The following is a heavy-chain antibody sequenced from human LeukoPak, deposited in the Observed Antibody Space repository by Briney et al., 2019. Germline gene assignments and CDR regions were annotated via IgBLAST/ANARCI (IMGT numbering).Heavy chain of an antibody. J-gene: IGHJ5*02. Sequence: ASVKVSCKASGYTFTSYAMNWVRQAPGQGLEWMGWINTNTGNPTYAQGFTGRFVFSLDTSVSTAYLQISSLKAEDTAVYYCARPGSGSYSRGIREGFDPWGQGTLVTVSS. CDR3: ARPGSGSYSRGIREGFDP. V-gene: IGHV7-4-1*02. CDR2: INTNTGNP. CDR1: GYTFTSYA. D-gene: IGHD3-10*01.